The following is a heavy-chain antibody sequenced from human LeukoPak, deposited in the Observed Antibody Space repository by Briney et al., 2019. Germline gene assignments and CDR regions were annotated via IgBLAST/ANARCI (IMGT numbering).Heavy chain of an antibody. D-gene: IGHD6-19*01. CDR2: IYPDDSDT. Sequence: ESLELSCNASGCPFPNHWLAWVRQTPGKGLEWMGFIYPDDSDTRDSPSFQGQVTISADKSISTAYLQWNTLKASDTAMYYCASLSRSGAYSSGWPADYWGQGTWSPSPQ. J-gene: IGHJ4*02. CDR3: ASLSRSGAYSSGWPADY. V-gene: IGHV5-51*01. CDR1: GCPFPNHW.